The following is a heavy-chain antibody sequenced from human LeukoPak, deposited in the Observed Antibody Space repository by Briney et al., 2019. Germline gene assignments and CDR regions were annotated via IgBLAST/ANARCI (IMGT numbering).Heavy chain of an antibody. J-gene: IGHJ4*02. CDR3: GAYYYDSSGHGDY. V-gene: IGHV1-8*01. CDR1: GYTFTSYD. CDR2: MNPNSGNT. Sequence: ASVKVSCKASGYTFTSYDINWVRQATGQGLEWMGWMNPNSGNTGYAQKFQGRVTMTRDTSISTAYMELSRLRSDDTAVYYCGAYYYDSSGHGDYWGQGTLVTVSS. D-gene: IGHD3-22*01.